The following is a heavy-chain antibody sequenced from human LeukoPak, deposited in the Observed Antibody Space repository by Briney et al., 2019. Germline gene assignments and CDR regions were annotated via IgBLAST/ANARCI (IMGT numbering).Heavy chain of an antibody. Sequence: GGSLRLSCAASGFTFSDYYMSWIRQAPGKGLVWVSRINSDGSSTSYADSVKGRFTISRDNAKNTLYLQMNSLRAEDTAVYYCARDLHIAAAGPGYWGQGTLVTVSS. CDR3: ARDLHIAAAGPGY. CDR2: INSDGSST. J-gene: IGHJ4*02. CDR1: GFTFSDYY. V-gene: IGHV3-74*01. D-gene: IGHD6-13*01.